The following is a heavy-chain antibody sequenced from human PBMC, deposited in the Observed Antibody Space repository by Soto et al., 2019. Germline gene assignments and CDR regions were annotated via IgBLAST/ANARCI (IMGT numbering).Heavy chain of an antibody. D-gene: IGHD2-21*02. CDR3: ARDVGAYCGGDCYSSAFDI. J-gene: IGHJ3*02. V-gene: IGHV1-69*06. Sequence: SVKVSCKASGGTFSSYAISWVRQAPGQGLEWMGGIIPIFGTANYAQKFQGRVTITADKSTSTAYMELSSLRSEDTAVYYCARDVGAYCGGDCYSSAFDIWGQGTMVTVSS. CDR1: GGTFSSYA. CDR2: IIPIFGTA.